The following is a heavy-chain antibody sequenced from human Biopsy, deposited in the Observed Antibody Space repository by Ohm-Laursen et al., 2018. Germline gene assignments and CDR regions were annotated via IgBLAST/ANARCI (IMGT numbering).Heavy chain of an antibody. CDR3: AKNYDPLYYDTSGLFDY. CDR1: GYSFTKYY. J-gene: IGHJ4*02. Sequence: ASVKVSCKASGYSFTKYYINWVRQAPGQGLEWMGIINPRSGNTGYSQKFQVRVTMTTDTSTSTVYMELSNLSSEDTAVYYCAKNYDPLYYDTSGLFDYWGQGTLVTVSS. V-gene: IGHV1-46*01. CDR2: INPRSGNT. D-gene: IGHD3-22*01.